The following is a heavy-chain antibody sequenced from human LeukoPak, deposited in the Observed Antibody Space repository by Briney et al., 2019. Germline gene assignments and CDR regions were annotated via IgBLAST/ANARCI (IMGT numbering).Heavy chain of an antibody. D-gene: IGHD6-19*01. V-gene: IGHV3-74*01. CDR3: AAESSAWSAFDI. J-gene: IGHJ3*02. CDR2: TDHDGKNT. CDR1: GFTFSGYA. Sequence: GGSLRLSCVASGFTFSGYAMSWVPQAPGKGLVWVSQTDHDGKNTGYADSVKGRFTISRDNAKNTLYLQMNSLRAEDTAVYYCAAESSAWSAFDIWGQGTMVTVSA.